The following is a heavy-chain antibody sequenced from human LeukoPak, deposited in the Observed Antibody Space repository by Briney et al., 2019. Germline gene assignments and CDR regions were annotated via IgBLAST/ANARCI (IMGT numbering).Heavy chain of an antibody. D-gene: IGHD4-17*01. Sequence: GGSLRLSCAASGFTFSSYGMHWVRQAPGKGLEWVAVIWYDGSNKYYADSVKGRFTISRDNSKNTLYLQMNSLRAEDTAVYYCARDRGDYGDYAPFDLWGRGTLVTVSS. J-gene: IGHJ2*01. V-gene: IGHV3-33*01. CDR3: ARDRGDYGDYAPFDL. CDR2: IWYDGSNK. CDR1: GFTFSSYG.